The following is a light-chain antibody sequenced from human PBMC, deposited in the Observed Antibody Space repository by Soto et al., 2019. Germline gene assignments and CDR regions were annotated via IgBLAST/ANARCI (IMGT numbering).Light chain of an antibody. V-gene: IGKV3-20*01. Sequence: IVFAQSPGPLSLSPGERATLSWRASQSVSSSYLAWYQQKPGQAPRLLIYGASSRATGIPDRFSGSGSGTDFTLTISRLEPEDFAVYYCQQYGSSPQTFGQGTKVDIK. CDR2: GAS. J-gene: IGKJ1*01. CDR1: QSVSSSY. CDR3: QQYGSSPQT.